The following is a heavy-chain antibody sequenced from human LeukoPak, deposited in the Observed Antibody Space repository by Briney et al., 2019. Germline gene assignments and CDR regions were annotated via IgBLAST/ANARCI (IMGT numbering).Heavy chain of an antibody. CDR3: ARGSYGYISYYFDY. V-gene: IGHV1-2*06. Sequence: SVKVSCKASGYTFTGYYMHWVRQAPGQGLEWMGRINPNSGGTNYAQKFQGRVTMTRDTSISTAYMELSRLRSDDTAVYYCARGSYGYISYYFDYWGQGTLVTVSS. J-gene: IGHJ4*02. D-gene: IGHD5-18*01. CDR2: INPNSGGT. CDR1: GYTFTGYY.